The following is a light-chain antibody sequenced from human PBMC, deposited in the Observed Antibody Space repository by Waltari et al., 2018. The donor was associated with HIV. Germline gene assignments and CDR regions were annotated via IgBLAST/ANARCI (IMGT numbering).Light chain of an antibody. CDR1: SSDVGGYNY. J-gene: IGLJ1*01. Sequence: QSALTQPASVSGSPGQSITISCTGTSSDVGGYNYVSWYQQHPGKAPKLMIYDVSKRPAGVSNRFSGSKSGNTASLTISGLQAEEEADYYCSSYTSTYVFGTGTKVTVL. CDR3: SSYTSTYV. V-gene: IGLV2-14*01. CDR2: DVS.